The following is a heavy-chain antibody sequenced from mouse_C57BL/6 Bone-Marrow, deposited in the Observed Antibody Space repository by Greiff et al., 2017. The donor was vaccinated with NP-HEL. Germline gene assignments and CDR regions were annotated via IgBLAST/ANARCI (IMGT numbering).Heavy chain of an antibody. CDR1: GYAFTNYL. CDR2: INPGSGGT. CDR3: ARKGDDGLDY. D-gene: IGHD2-12*01. Sequence: QVQLQQSGAELVRPGTSVKVSCKASGYAFTNYLIEWVKQRPGQGLEWIGVINPGSGGTNYNEKFKGKATLTADKSSSTAYMQLSSLTSEDSAVYCGARKGDDGLDYWGQGTTLTVSS. J-gene: IGHJ2*01. V-gene: IGHV1-54*01.